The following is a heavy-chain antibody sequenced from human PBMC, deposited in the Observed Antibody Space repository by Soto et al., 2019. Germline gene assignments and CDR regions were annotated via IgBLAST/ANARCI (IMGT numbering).Heavy chain of an antibody. Sequence: QVQLVGSGGGVVQPGRSLRLSCAASGFTFSSYGMHWVRQAPGKGLEWVAIIWYDGSNNYYAESVKGRFTIYRENSKNTLYLPMNSLRAEDTAVYYCARDKAGYNSGWYFYGMDVWGQGTTVTVSS. CDR3: ARDKAGYNSGWYFYGMDV. J-gene: IGHJ6*02. CDR2: IWYDGSNN. V-gene: IGHV3-33*01. D-gene: IGHD6-19*01. CDR1: GFTFSSYG.